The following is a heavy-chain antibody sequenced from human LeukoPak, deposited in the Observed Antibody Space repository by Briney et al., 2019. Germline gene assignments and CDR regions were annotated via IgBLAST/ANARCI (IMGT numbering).Heavy chain of an antibody. V-gene: IGHV1-8*01. CDR3: ARKTEMAYFYYYYGMDV. D-gene: IGHD5-24*01. CDR2: MNPNSGNT. Sequence: ASVKVSCKASGYTFTSYDINWVRQATGQGLEWMGWMNPNSGNTGYAQKFQGRVTMTRNTSISTAYMELSSLRSENTAVYYCARKTEMAYFYYYYGMDVWGQGTTVTVSS. J-gene: IGHJ6*02. CDR1: GYTFTSYD.